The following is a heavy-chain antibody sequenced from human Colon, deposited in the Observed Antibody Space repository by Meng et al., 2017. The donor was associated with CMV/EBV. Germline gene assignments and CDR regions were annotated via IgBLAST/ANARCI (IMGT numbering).Heavy chain of an antibody. CDR1: GYSFTTYG. D-gene: IGHD3-16*01. V-gene: IGHV1-18*01. J-gene: IGHJ4*02. Sequence: ASVKVSCKASGYSFTTYGIAWVRQAPGQGLEWMGWISGSNDYTNYTQNLQGRVTMTTDTSTNTAYMELRSLRSDDTAVYYCARGLDYFDWWGQGTPVTVSS. CDR3: ARGLDYFDW. CDR2: ISGSNDYT.